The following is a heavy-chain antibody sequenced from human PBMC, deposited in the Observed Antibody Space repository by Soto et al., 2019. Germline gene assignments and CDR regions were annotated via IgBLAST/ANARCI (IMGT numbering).Heavy chain of an antibody. Sequence: EVPLVQSGGGLVQPGGSLRLSCAASGFTFSTYWMHWVRQAPGKGLVWVSRISSDGSSTTYADSVKGRFTISRDDAKNTLYLQMNSLRAEDTAVYYCAQLGYCSDVTCYSSIWGQGTLVTVSS. CDR3: AQLGYCSDVTCYSSI. D-gene: IGHD2-15*01. J-gene: IGHJ4*02. V-gene: IGHV3-74*01. CDR1: GFTFSTYW. CDR2: ISSDGSST.